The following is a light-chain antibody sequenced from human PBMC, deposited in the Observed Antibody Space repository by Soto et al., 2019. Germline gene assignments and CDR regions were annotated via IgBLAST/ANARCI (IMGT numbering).Light chain of an antibody. V-gene: IGKV1-5*03. J-gene: IGKJ4*01. Sequence: DIQMTQSPSTLSASVGDRVTIACRASQTISSWVAWYQQKPGKAPRLLIYKTSSLESGVPSRFSGSGSGTEFTLTISGLQPDDFASYYCQQYNTYVSLTFGGGTKVDIK. CDR3: QQYNTYVSLT. CDR2: KTS. CDR1: QTISSW.